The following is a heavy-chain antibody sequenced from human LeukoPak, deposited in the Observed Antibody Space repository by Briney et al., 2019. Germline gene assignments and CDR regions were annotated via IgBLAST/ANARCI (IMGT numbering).Heavy chain of an antibody. V-gene: IGHV1-2*02. CDR1: GYTFTGYF. CDR2: INPGSGDT. D-gene: IGHD2-15*01. CDR3: SRGVVVAADPTDV. J-gene: IGHJ6*04. Sequence: ASVKVSRKASGYTFTGYFMHWVRQAPGQGLEWMGWINPGSGDTKYAQKFQGRVTMTRDTSISTAYMELSRLRSDDTAVYYCSRGVVVAADPTDVWGKGTTVTVSS.